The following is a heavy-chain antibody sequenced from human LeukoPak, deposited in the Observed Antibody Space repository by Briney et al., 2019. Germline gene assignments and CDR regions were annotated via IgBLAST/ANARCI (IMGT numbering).Heavy chain of an antibody. CDR1: GYTFTSYG. V-gene: IGHV1-18*01. J-gene: IGHJ4*02. Sequence: GASVKVSCKASGYTFTSYGISWVRQAPGQGLEWMGWTSAYNGNTNYAQKLQGRVTMTTDTSTSTAYMELRSLRSDDTAVYYCARDWAYCGGDCYSDYWGQGTLVTVSS. CDR3: ARDWAYCGGDCYSDY. CDR2: TSAYNGNT. D-gene: IGHD2-21*01.